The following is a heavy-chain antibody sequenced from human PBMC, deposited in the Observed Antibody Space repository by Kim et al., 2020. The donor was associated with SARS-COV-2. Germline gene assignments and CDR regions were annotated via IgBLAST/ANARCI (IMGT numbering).Heavy chain of an antibody. J-gene: IGHJ4*02. Sequence: GGALRLSCAASGFTLSGYWMTWYRQAPGRGLEWVGNMNQDGSGKYYVDSVKGRFTISRDNAKNSLYLQMNSLRAEDTAVYYCARDDREATSDCWGQGTLVIVSS. CDR2: MNQDGSGK. V-gene: IGHV3-7*01. D-gene: IGHD5-12*01. CDR3: ARDDREATSDC. CDR1: GFTLSGYW.